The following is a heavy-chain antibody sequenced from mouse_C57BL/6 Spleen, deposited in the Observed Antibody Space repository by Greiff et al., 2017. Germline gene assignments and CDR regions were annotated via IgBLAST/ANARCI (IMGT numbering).Heavy chain of an antibody. CDR1: GFTFSSYA. CDR3: ARDRENYYGSSYWYFDV. D-gene: IGHD1-1*01. J-gene: IGHJ1*03. CDR2: ISDGGSYT. Sequence: EVKLVESGGGLVKPGGSLKLSCAASGFTFSSYAMSWVRQTPEKRLEWVATISDGGSYTYYPDNVKGRFTISRDNAKNNLYLQMSHLKSEDTAMYYCARDRENYYGSSYWYFDVWGTGTTVTVSS. V-gene: IGHV5-4*01.